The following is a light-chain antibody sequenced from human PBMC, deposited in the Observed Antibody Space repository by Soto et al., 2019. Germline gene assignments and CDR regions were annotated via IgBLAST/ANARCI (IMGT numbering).Light chain of an antibody. CDR2: GTS. J-gene: IGKJ5*01. CDR1: QSVVTN. V-gene: IGKV3-20*01. CDR3: QQYGNSPIT. Sequence: EIVLTQSPATLSVSPGERATLSCRASQSVVTNLAWYQQKPGQAPRLLIYGTSSRATGIPDRFSGSGSGTDFTLTISRLEPEDFAVYYCQQYGNSPITFGQGTRLEIK.